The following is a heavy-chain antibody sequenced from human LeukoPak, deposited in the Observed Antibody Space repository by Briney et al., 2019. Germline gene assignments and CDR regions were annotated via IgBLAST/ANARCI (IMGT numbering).Heavy chain of an antibody. CDR1: GGSISSYY. CDR2: IYYSGST. D-gene: IGHD7-27*01. Sequence: SETLSLTCTVSGGSISSYYWSWIQQPPGKGLEWIGYIYYSGSTNYNPSLKSRVTISVDTSKNQFSLKLSSVTAAGTAVYYCARAVANWVYYFDYWGQGTLVTVSS. J-gene: IGHJ4*02. V-gene: IGHV4-59*01. CDR3: ARAVANWVYYFDY.